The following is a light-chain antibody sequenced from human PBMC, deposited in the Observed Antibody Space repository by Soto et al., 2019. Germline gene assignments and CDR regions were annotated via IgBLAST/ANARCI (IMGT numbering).Light chain of an antibody. Sequence: VMTQSPTTLSVSPGERATLSCRASQSVSSNLAWYQQKPGQAPRLLIYDASNRATGIPARFSGSGSGTDFTLTISSLEPEDFEVYYCQQRSNWPVTFGKGTRLEIK. CDR3: QQRSNWPVT. CDR2: DAS. V-gene: IGKV3-11*01. J-gene: IGKJ5*01. CDR1: QSVSSN.